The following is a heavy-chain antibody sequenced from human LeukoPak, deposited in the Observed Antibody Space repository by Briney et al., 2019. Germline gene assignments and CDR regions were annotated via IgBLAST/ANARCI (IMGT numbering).Heavy chain of an antibody. CDR1: GFTFTTYA. D-gene: IGHD6-13*01. V-gene: IGHV3-23*01. J-gene: IGHJ4*02. Sequence: PGGSLRLSCAASGFTFTTYAMTWVRQAPGKGLEWVSTITGSGGTTYYAASVRGRFTISRDNSKNTLSLQMNSLRAEDTAVYYCAKLLVATGTDYWGQGTLVTVSS. CDR3: AKLLVATGTDY. CDR2: ITGSGGTT.